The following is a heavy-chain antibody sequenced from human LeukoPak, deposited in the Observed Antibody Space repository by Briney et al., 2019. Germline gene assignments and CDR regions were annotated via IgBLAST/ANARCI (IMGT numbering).Heavy chain of an antibody. CDR3: ARDFRSVSDGLDLDY. D-gene: IGHD6-19*01. V-gene: IGHV1-18*01. J-gene: IGHJ4*02. CDR1: GYTFTSYG. CDR2: ISAYNGNT. Sequence: GASVKVSCKASGYTFTSYGISWVRQAPGQGLEWMGWISAYNGNTNYAQKLQGRVTMTTDTSTSTAYMELRSLRSDDTAVYYCARDFRSVSDGLDLDYWGQGTLVTVSS.